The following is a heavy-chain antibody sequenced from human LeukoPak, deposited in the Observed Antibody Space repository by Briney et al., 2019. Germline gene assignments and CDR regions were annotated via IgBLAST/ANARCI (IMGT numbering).Heavy chain of an antibody. J-gene: IGHJ4*02. Sequence: GGSLRLSCAASGFTFSGYWMHWVRQAPGKGLVWVSRIKSDESSTSYADSVKGRFTISRDNAKNTLYLQMNSLRAEDTAVYYCAREPPVVTIDYWGQGTLVTVSS. D-gene: IGHD4-23*01. CDR3: AREPPVVTIDY. CDR1: GFTFSGYW. CDR2: IKSDESST. V-gene: IGHV3-74*01.